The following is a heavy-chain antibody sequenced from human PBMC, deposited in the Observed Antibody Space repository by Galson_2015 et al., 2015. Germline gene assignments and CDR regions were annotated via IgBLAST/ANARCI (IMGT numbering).Heavy chain of an antibody. CDR3: AKGRLTMVRGVGPPGS. J-gene: IGHJ4*02. V-gene: IGHV3-23*01. D-gene: IGHD3-10*01. Sequence: SLRLSCAASGFTFSSYAMSWVRQAPGKGLEWVSAISGSGGSTYYADSVKGRFTISRDNSKNTLDLQMNSLRAQDTAVYYCAKGRLTMVRGVGPPGSWGQGTLGTVPA. CDR2: ISGSGGST. CDR1: GFTFSSYA.